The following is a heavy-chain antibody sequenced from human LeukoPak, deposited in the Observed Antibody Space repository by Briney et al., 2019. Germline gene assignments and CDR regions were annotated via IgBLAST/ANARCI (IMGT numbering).Heavy chain of an antibody. Sequence: KPSETLSLTYTVSGGSIGTSTYYWGWIRQPPGKGLEWIGYMHYSGSSNYNPSLKSRLTMSVDTSKNQFSLKLSSVTAADTAVYYCARRITSNCFDPWGQGTLVTVSS. CDR3: ARRITSNCFDP. CDR1: GGSIGTSTYY. D-gene: IGHD3-10*01. J-gene: IGHJ5*02. CDR2: MHYSGSS. V-gene: IGHV4-61*05.